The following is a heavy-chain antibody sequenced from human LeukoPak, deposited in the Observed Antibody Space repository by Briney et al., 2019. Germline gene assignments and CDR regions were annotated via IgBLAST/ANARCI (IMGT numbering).Heavy chain of an antibody. CDR3: AKAYDYNFDY. Sequence: PGGSLRLSCAAPGFTFRSYGMHWVRQAPGKGLEWVAFIRSDGNNKHHADSVKGRFTISRDNSKNTLYLQMNSLRPEDTAVYYCAKAYDYNFDYWGQGTVVTVSS. CDR2: IRSDGNNK. J-gene: IGHJ4*02. V-gene: IGHV3-30*02. CDR1: GFTFRSYG. D-gene: IGHD4-11*01.